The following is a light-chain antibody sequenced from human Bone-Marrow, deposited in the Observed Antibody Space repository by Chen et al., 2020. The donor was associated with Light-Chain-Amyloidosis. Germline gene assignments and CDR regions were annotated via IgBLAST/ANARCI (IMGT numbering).Light chain of an antibody. V-gene: IGLV3-21*02. Sequence: SYELTQPPSVSVSPGQTARITCGGNNIGSKSVHWYQQKPGQAPILVVYDDRDRPSGIPGRFSGSNFGNTATLTVSRVEAGDEADYYCQVWDSSSDHVVFGGGTKLTVL. CDR2: DDR. J-gene: IGLJ2*01. CDR1: NIGSKS. CDR3: QVWDSSSDHVV.